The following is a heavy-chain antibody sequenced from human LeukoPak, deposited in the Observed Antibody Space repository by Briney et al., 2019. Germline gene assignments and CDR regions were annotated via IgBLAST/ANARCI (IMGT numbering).Heavy chain of an antibody. CDR2: VYYTGST. Sequence: PSETLSLTCTVSGGSISSALYHWGWIRQPPGKNLEWLGSVYYTGSTHNNPSLKSRVTISVDTSKNQFSLNLSSVTAADTAVYYCARQEIGLRSFDPWGQGTLVTVSS. D-gene: IGHD3/OR15-3a*01. J-gene: IGHJ5*02. CDR3: ARQEIGLRSFDP. V-gene: IGHV4-39*01. CDR1: GGSISSALYH.